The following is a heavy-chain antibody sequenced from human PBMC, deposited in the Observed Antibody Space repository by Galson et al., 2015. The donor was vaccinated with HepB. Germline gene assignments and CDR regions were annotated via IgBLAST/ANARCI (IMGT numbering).Heavy chain of an antibody. Sequence: SVKVSCKASGGTFSSYAISWVRQAPGQGLEWMGGIIPIFGTANYAQKFQGRVTITADESTSTAYMELSSLRSEDTAVYYCAREGPKRYCSSTSCYIRWSDVQFYYYYMDVWGKGTTVTVSS. D-gene: IGHD2-2*02. CDR2: IIPIFGTA. CDR1: GGTFSSYA. V-gene: IGHV1-69*13. CDR3: AREGPKRYCSSTSCYIRWSDVQFYYYYMDV. J-gene: IGHJ6*03.